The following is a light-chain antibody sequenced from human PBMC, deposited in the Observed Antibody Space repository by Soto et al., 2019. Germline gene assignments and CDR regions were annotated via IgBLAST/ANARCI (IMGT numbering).Light chain of an antibody. J-gene: IGLJ3*02. CDR1: NSDVGGYNY. CDR2: EVS. Sequence: QSVLTQPASVSGSPGQSITISCTGTNSDVGGYNYVSWYQHHPGKAPKLMIYEVSNRPSGVSNRVSGSKSGNTASLTISGLQAEDEADYYFSSYVRSNLWVFGAGTKLTVL. CDR3: SSYVRSNLWV. V-gene: IGLV2-14*01.